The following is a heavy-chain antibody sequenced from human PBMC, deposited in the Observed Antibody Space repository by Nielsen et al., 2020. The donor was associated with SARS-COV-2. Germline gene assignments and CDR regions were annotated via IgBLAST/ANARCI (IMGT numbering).Heavy chain of an antibody. J-gene: IGHJ6*03. CDR2: IIPIFGTA. V-gene: IGHV1-69*01. D-gene: IGHD1-1*01. CDR3: ARGGDWNLRHYYYYYYMDV. Sequence: WVRQAPGQGLEWMGGIIPIFGTANYAQKFQGRVTITADESTSTAYMKLSSLRSEDTAVYYCARGGDWNLRHYYYYYYMDVWGKGTTVTVYS.